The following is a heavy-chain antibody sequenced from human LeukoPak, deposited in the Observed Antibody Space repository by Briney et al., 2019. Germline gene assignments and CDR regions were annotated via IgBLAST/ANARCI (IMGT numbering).Heavy chain of an antibody. V-gene: IGHV4-39*07. CDR3: ARVGASSPFYYYYYMDV. CDR1: GGSISSSSRY. CDR2: IYYSGST. Sequence: SETLSLTCTVSGGSISSSSRYWGWIRQPPGKGLEWIGSIYYSGSTYYNPSLKSRVTISVDTSKNQFSLKLSSVTAADTAVYYCARVGASSPFYYYYYMDVWGKGTTVTVSS. D-gene: IGHD6-6*01. J-gene: IGHJ6*03.